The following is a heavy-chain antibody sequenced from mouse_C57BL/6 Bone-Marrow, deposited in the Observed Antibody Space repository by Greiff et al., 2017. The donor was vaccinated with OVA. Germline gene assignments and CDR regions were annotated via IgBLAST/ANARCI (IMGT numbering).Heavy chain of an antibody. J-gene: IGHJ4*01. CDR2: ISSGGSYT. CDR1: GFTFSSYG. D-gene: IGHD1-1*01. Sequence: EVHLVESGGDLVKPGGSLKLSCAASGFTFSSYGMSWVRQTPDKRLEWVATISSGGSYTYYPDSVKGRFTISRDNAKNTLYLQMSSLKSEDTAMYYCARLGTVVEGYWGQGTSVTVSS. CDR3: ARLGTVVEGY. V-gene: IGHV5-6*01.